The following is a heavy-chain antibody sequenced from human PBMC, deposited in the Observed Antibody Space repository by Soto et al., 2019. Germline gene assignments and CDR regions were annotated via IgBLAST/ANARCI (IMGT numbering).Heavy chain of an antibody. J-gene: IGHJ3*01. Sequence: QVQLVQSGAEVRKPGSSVKVSCKASGGTFSTYTIYWVRQAPGQGLEWVGRIIPLFGTTKYAQNFQGRVTITAEESTITAYMEMSILRAEDRAVYYCARRIDDRADDAFDVWGEGTAVSVSA. CDR1: GGTFSTYT. CDR3: ARRIDDRADDAFDV. V-gene: IGHV1-69*18. CDR2: IIPLFGTT. D-gene: IGHD3-16*01.